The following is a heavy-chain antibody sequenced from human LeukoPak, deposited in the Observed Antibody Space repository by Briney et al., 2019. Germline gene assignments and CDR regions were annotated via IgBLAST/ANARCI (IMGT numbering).Heavy chain of an antibody. CDR1: GGTFSSYA. CDR2: IIPIFGTA. V-gene: IGHV1-69*06. CDR3: ARVEQYSSGYHNY. D-gene: IGHD3-22*01. J-gene: IGHJ4*02. Sequence: GASVKVSCKASGGTFSSYAISWVRQAPGQGLEWMGGIIPIFGTANYAQKFQGRVTITADKSTSTAYMELSSLRSEDTAVYYCARVEQYSSGYHNYWGQGTLVTVSS.